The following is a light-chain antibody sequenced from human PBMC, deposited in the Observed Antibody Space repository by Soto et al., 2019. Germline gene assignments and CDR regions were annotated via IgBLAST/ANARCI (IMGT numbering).Light chain of an antibody. V-gene: IGKV1-39*01. J-gene: IGKJ1*01. CDR3: QQSYSTPLT. Sequence: DIQMTQSPSSLSASVGDRVTITCRASQTITNYLNWYQQIPGKAPKLLIYAASSLQSGVPSRFGGIGSGTDFTLTISSLQPEDFATYYCQQSYSTPLTFDQGTKVEVK. CDR2: AAS. CDR1: QTITNY.